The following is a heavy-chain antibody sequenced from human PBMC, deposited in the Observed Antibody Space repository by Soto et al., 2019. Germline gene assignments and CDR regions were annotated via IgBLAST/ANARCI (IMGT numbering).Heavy chain of an antibody. Sequence: QVQLQEAGPGLVRPSQTLSLTCTVAGGSMSENDYYWSWLRQSPGQGLQWIGYIYDTWTTSYSTSLKSRVTMSADTSRNKFSLKLTYVTAADTALYFCARGIVRGGFDIWGQGTLVTVSS. CDR2: IYDTWTT. CDR1: GGSMSENDYY. J-gene: IGHJ3*02. V-gene: IGHV4-30-4*01. CDR3: ARGIVRGGFDI. D-gene: IGHD3-10*02.